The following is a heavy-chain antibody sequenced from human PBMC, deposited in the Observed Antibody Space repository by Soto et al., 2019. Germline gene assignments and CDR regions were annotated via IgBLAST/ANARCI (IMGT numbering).Heavy chain of an antibody. Sequence: ETLSLTCTVSGGSISPYHWSWIRQPPGKGLEWIGYIYYTGSTNYNPSLKSRVTFSLDTSKNQVSLRLSSVSAADTAVYYCARVFDFWGQGTLVTVPQ. J-gene: IGHJ4*02. CDR2: IYYTGST. V-gene: IGHV4-59*01. CDR1: GGSISPYH. CDR3: ARVFDF.